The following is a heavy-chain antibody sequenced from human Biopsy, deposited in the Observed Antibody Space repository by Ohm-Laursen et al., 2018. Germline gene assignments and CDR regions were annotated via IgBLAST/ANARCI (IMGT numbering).Heavy chain of an antibody. CDR1: GFTFADHV. J-gene: IGHJ4*02. Sequence: LTCAASGFTFADHVMHWVRHAPGKGLEWVSGISWDGGSEGNADSVKGRFTISRDNAKNSLFLQMNSLTTEDTALYYCVRGYSSSWSGYLDHWGQGTLVTVSS. V-gene: IGHV3-9*01. D-gene: IGHD3-3*01. CDR2: ISWDGGSE. CDR3: VRGYSSSWSGYLDH.